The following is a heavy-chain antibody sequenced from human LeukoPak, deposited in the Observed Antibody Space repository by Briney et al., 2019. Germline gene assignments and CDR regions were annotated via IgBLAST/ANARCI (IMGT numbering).Heavy chain of an antibody. J-gene: IGHJ4*02. CDR3: VRLDYSNFFDY. D-gene: IGHD4-11*01. Sequence: PSETLSLTCTVSGGSISSSSYYWGWIRQPPGTGLEWIASIYYSGSSYYNPSLKSRVTMSVDTSKNQFSLKLSSVTAADTAVYYCVRLDYSNFFDYWGQGNLVTVSS. CDR1: GGSISSSSYY. CDR2: IYYSGSS. V-gene: IGHV4-39*07.